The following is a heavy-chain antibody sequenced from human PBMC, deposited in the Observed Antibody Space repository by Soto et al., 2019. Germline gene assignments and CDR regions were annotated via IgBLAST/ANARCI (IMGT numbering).Heavy chain of an antibody. Sequence: QVQLQESGPGLVKPSQTLSLTCTVSGGSISSGDYYWSWIRQPPGKGLEWIGYIYYSGSTYYNPSRQSRVTISVDTSKNQFSLKLSSVTAADTAVYYCAREGRQSYDILTGYYWYGMDVWGQGTTVTVSS. CDR3: AREGRQSYDILTGYYWYGMDV. CDR1: GGSISSGDYY. J-gene: IGHJ6*02. CDR2: IYYSGST. V-gene: IGHV4-30-4*01. D-gene: IGHD3-9*01.